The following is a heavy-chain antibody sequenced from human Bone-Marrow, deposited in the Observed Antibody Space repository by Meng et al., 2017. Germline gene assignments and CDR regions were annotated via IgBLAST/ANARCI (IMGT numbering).Heavy chain of an antibody. Sequence: EVQLVESGGDTDQPAGSLRLSCAASGFSFSTYWMHWVRQAPGKGLVWVSRINSDGSSTTYAYSVKGRFTISRDNAKNTLYLQMNSLRAEDTAIYYCVDSNFDYWGQGTLVTVSS. CDR2: INSDGSST. J-gene: IGHJ4*02. CDR3: VDSNFDY. D-gene: IGHD4-11*01. CDR1: GFSFSTYW. V-gene: IGHV3-74*01.